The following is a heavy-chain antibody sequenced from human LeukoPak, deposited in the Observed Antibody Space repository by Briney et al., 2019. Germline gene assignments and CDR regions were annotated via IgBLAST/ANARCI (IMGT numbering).Heavy chain of an antibody. CDR2: IYHSGST. J-gene: IGHJ5*02. Sequence: SETLSLTCAVSGGSISSGGYSWSWIRQPLGKGLEWIGYIYHSGSTYYNPSLKSRVTISVDRSKNQFSLKLSSVTAADTAVYYCARAYGSGSYRSPNWFDPWGQGTLVTVSS. CDR3: ARAYGSGSYRSPNWFDP. CDR1: GGSISSGGYS. D-gene: IGHD3-10*01. V-gene: IGHV4-30-2*01.